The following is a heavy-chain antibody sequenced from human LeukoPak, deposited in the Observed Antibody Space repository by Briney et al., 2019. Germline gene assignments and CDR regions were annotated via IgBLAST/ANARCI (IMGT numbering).Heavy chain of an antibody. CDR2: IYYSGST. J-gene: IGHJ4*02. CDR1: GGSISSSSYY. V-gene: IGHV4-39*01. CDR3: ARRRYYYDSSGYYVMDYDY. D-gene: IGHD3-22*01. Sequence: SETLSLTCTVSGGSISSSSYYWGWIRQPPGKGLEWIGSIYYSGSTYYNPSLKSRVTISVDTSKNQFSLKLSSVTAADTAVYYCARRRYYYDSSGYYVMDYDYWGQGILVTVSS.